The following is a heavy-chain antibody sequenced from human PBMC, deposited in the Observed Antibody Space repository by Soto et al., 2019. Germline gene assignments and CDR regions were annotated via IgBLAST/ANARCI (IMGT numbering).Heavy chain of an antibody. J-gene: IGHJ4*02. CDR3: AQGHCGGRYRRDY. V-gene: IGHV1-18*01. CDR2: MSAYNGNT. D-gene: IGHD2-21*01. CDR1: GDTFTSYG. Sequence: ASVKVSWKDSGDTFTSYGISSVRQAPGRGLEWMGWMSAYNGNTNYAQKRQGRVTMTADTSTSTAYRELRSLRSDETAVYYCAQGHCGGRYRRDYWGRGNLVPVS.